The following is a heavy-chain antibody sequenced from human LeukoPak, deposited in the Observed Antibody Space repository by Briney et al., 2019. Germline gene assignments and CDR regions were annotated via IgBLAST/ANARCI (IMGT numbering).Heavy chain of an antibody. J-gene: IGHJ5*02. CDR3: ARQGGGQGSFGGVLYWFDP. Sequence: SETLSLTCTVSGGSISSYYWSWIRQPPGKGLEWIGYIYYSGSTKYNPSLRSRVTISADTSKNQFSLKLSSVTAADTAVYYCARQGGGQGSFGGVLYWFDPWGQGTLVTVSS. CDR2: IYYSGST. V-gene: IGHV4-59*08. D-gene: IGHD3-16*01. CDR1: GGSISSYY.